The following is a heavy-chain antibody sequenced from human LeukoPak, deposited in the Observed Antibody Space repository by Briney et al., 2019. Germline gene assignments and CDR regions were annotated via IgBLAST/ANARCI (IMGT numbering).Heavy chain of an antibody. D-gene: IGHD3-16*01. CDR1: GFCFSTYI. CDR2: ISSSSHTK. J-gene: IGHJ4*02. CDR3: ARETGGVKEAAALCEY. Sequence: VGPLRLSRAASGFCFSTYIMNCLRQAPQKRLEWVSYISSSSHTKYYAHSVKGQPIIYRDSAQNTLYLQMNSLRDEDTAVNYCARETGGVKEAAALCEYWGEGSLVADFS. V-gene: IGHV3-48*02.